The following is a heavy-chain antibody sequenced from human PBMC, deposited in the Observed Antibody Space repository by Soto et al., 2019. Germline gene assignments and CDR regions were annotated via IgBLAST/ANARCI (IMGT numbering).Heavy chain of an antibody. CDR3: ARDLGGGGSDSSGWYHY. J-gene: IGHJ4*02. D-gene: IGHD6-19*01. Sequence: QVQLVQSGAEVKKPGSSVKVSCKASGYTCTSYGISWVRQAPGQGLEWMGWISAYNGNTNYAQKLQSRVTMTSDKSTSTADMELRSRRSDDTAVYYCARDLGGGGSDSSGWYHYWCQGTLVTVSS. V-gene: IGHV1-18*01. CDR1: GYTCTSYG. CDR2: ISAYNGNT.